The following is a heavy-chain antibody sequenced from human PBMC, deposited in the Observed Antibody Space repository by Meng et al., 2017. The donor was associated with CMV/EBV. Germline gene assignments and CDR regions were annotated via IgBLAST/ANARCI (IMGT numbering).Heavy chain of an antibody. D-gene: IGHD1-26*01. CDR2: IYYSGST. CDR1: GGSVSSSSYY. CDR3: ARYSGSYYSY. J-gene: IGHJ4*02. Sequence: QLQLQESGPGLVKPSETLSLTCTVSGGSVSSSSYYWGWIRQPPGKGLEWIGSIYYSGSTYYNPSLKSRVTISVDTSKNQFSLKLSSVTAADTAVYYCARYSGSYYSYWGQGTLVTVSS. V-gene: IGHV4-39*01.